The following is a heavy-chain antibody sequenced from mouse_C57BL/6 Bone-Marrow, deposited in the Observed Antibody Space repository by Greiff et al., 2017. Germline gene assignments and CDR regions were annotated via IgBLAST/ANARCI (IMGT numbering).Heavy chain of an antibody. J-gene: IGHJ4*01. D-gene: IGHD1-1*01. CDR2: ISSGSSTI. V-gene: IGHV5-17*01. CDR1: GFTFSDYG. Sequence: EVKLVESGGGLVKPGGSLKLSCAASGFTFSDYGMHWVRQAPEKGLEWVAYISSGSSTIYYADTVKGLFTISRDNAKNTLFLQMTSLRSEDTAMXYCAKGTTVVAGDAMDYWGQGTSVTVSS. CDR3: AKGTTVVAGDAMDY.